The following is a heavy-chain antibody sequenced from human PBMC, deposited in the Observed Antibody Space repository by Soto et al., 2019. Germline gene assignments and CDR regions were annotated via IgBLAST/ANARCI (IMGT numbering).Heavy chain of an antibody. J-gene: IGHJ4*02. CDR1: GYTFTGYY. CDR2: INPNSGGT. CDR3: ARGSPPTFDY. D-gene: IGHD1-26*01. Sequence: ASVKVSCKASGYTFTGYYMHWVRQAPGQGLEWMGWINPNSGGTNYAQKFQGRVTITRDTSASTAYMELSSLRSEDTAVYYCARGSPPTFDYWGQGTLVTVSS. V-gene: IGHV1-2*02.